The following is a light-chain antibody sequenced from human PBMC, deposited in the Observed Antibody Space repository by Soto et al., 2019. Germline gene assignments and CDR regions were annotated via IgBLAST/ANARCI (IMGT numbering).Light chain of an antibody. J-gene: IGKJ4*01. V-gene: IGKV1-39*01. CDR3: QQTFSPAVT. CDR2: GAS. CDR1: QAILTY. Sequence: DIHLTQSPSSLSAAVGDRVTITCRASQAILTYLNWFQQKAGKAPEVLIYGASSLRSGVPSRFTGSGSATDFTLTINSLQPEDAGTYFCQQTFSPAVTFGGGTKVDIK.